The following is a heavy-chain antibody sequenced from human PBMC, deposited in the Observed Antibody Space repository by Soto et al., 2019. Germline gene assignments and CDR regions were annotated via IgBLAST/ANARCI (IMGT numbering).Heavy chain of an antibody. D-gene: IGHD3-3*01. J-gene: IGHJ4*02. V-gene: IGHV3-66*01. Sequence: ESGGGLVQPGGSLTLSCVASAFIVSNNYMSWVRQAPGKGLESVALIYSGGGTYYADSVKGRFTISRDNSKNTLYLQMNSLRAEDTAVYYCASGYDPFDYWGQGTLVTVSS. CDR3: ASGYDPFDY. CDR2: IYSGGGT. CDR1: AFIVSNNY.